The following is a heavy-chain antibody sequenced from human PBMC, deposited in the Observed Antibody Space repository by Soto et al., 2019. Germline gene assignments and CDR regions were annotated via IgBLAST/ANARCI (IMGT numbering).Heavy chain of an antibody. CDR1: GYTLTELS. D-gene: IGHD2-2*01. J-gene: IGHJ4*02. Sequence: ASVKVSCKVSGYTLTELSMHWVRQAPGKGLEWMGGFDPEDGETIYAQKFQGRVTMTEDTSTDTAYMELSSLRSEDTAVYYCATVVSQRHVPAAMAGPDYWGQGTLVTVSS. CDR2: FDPEDGET. CDR3: ATVVSQRHVPAAMAGPDY. V-gene: IGHV1-24*01.